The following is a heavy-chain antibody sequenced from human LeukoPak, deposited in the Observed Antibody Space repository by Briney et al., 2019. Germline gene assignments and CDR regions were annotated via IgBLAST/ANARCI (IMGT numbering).Heavy chain of an antibody. Sequence: GGSLSFSCPPSEFPFRSFRINGFAQAPGKGRGWVSYITNSGNSKSYADSVKGRFTISRDNTKNSLYLQMNGLRAEDTAVYYCARTRSSGYLTFDYWGQGILVTVSS. V-gene: IGHV3-48*01. CDR2: ITNSGNSK. CDR3: ARTRSSGYLTFDY. D-gene: IGHD3-22*01. J-gene: IGHJ4*02. CDR1: EFPFRSFR.